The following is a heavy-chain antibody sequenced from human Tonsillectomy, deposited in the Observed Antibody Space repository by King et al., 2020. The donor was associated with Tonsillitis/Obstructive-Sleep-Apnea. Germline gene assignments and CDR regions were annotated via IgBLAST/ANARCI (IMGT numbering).Heavy chain of an antibody. CDR1: GFTFTDYW. J-gene: IGHJ3*02. V-gene: IGHV3-7*03. CDR2: IKQDGSEK. D-gene: IGHD3-22*01. CDR3: ARDRSPAWCSLYYDAFDI. Sequence: VQLVESGGSLVQPGGSLRLSCVASGFTFTDYWMTWVRQAPGKGLEWVANIKQDGSEKNYVDSVKGRFTISRDNAKNSLYLQMSSLRAEDTAVYYCARDRSPAWCSLYYDAFDIWGRGTMVTVSS.